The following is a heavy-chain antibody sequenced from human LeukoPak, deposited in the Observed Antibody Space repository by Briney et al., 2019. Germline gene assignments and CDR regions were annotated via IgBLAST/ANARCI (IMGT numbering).Heavy chain of an antibody. V-gene: IGHV3-43*02. CDR2: IRGDGGST. Sequence: TGGSLRLSCAASGFTFDDYAMHWVRQAPGKGLEWVSLIRGDGGSTYYADSVKGRFTISRDNSKNSLYLQMNSLRTEDTALYYCAKDIAPSSAYCGGDCYSVGYWGQGTLVTVSS. CDR3: AKDIAPSSAYCGGDCYSVGY. CDR1: GFTFDDYA. D-gene: IGHD2-21*02. J-gene: IGHJ4*02.